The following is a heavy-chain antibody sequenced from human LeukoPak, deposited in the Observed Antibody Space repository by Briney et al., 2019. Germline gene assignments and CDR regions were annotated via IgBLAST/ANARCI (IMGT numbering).Heavy chain of an antibody. Sequence: GGSLRLSCAVSGFTVSSNYMSWVRQPPGKGLEWVSVIYSGGSTYYADSVKGRFTISRHDSRDTLYLQMNSLRAEDTAVYYCAKSTRIAARGRNYFDYWGQGTLVTVSS. CDR3: AKSTRIAARGRNYFDY. CDR1: GFTVSSNY. D-gene: IGHD6-6*01. V-gene: IGHV3-53*01. CDR2: IYSGGST. J-gene: IGHJ4*02.